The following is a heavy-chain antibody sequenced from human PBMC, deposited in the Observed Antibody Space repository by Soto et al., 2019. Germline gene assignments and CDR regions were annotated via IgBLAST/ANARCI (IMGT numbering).Heavy chain of an antibody. V-gene: IGHV1-69*01. CDR1: GGTFSSYA. CDR3: AKGSYYYGSGSYYNWFDP. Sequence: QVQLVQSGAEVKKPGSSVKVSCKASGGTFSSYAISWVRQAPGQGLEWMGGIIPIFGTANYAQKFQGRVTITADESTSAAYMELSSLRSEDTAVYYCAKGSYYYGSGSYYNWFDPWGQGTLVTVSS. D-gene: IGHD3-10*01. CDR2: IIPIFGTA. J-gene: IGHJ5*02.